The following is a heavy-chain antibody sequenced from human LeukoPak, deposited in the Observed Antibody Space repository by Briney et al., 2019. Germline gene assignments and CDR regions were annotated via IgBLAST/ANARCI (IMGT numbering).Heavy chain of an antibody. V-gene: IGHV1-69*05. CDR1: GYTFTSYG. CDR2: SIPIFGTA. D-gene: IGHD3-22*01. Sequence: SVKVSCKASGYTFTSYGISWVRQAPGQGLEWMGGSIPIFGTANYAQKFQGRVKITTDESTSTAYMEMGSLRCEDTAVYYCARGNYYDSSPDYWGQGTLVTVSS. CDR3: ARGNYYDSSPDY. J-gene: IGHJ4*02.